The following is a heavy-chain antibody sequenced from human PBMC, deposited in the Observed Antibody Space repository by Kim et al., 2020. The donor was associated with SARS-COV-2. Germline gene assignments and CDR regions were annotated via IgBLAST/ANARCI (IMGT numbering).Heavy chain of an antibody. CDR3: ARVGRVYYDFDY. V-gene: IGHV4-4*07. CDR1: GGSISSYY. D-gene: IGHD3-3*01. J-gene: IGHJ4*02. CDR2: IHTSGST. Sequence: SETLSLTCIVSGGSISSYYWSWIRQPAGKGLEWIGRIHTSGSTNYNPSLKSRVTMSVDTSKNQFSLKLSSVTAADTAVYFCARVGRVYYDFDYWGQGTLVTVSS.